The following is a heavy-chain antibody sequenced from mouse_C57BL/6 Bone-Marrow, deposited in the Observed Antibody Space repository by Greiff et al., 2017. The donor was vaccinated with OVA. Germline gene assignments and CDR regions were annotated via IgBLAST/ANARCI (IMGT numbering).Heavy chain of an antibody. J-gene: IGHJ1*03. Sequence: VQLQQSGPELVKPGASVKIPCKASGYTFTDYNMDWVKQSHGKSLEWIGDFNPNNGGTIYNQKFKGKATLTVDKSSSTAYMELRSLTSEDTAVYYCARSATVVADWYFDVWGTGTTVTVSS. CDR1: GYTFTDYN. V-gene: IGHV1-18*01. D-gene: IGHD1-1*01. CDR2: FNPNNGGT. CDR3: ARSATVVADWYFDV.